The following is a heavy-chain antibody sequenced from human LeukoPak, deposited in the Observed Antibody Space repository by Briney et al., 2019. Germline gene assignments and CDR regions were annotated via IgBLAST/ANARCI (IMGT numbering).Heavy chain of an antibody. CDR2: ISSSSSYI. CDR3: ARVSISWGFDY. J-gene: IGHJ4*02. CDR1: GFTFSSST. V-gene: IGHV3-21*06. Sequence: GSLRLSCAASGFTFSSSTMNWVREAPGKGLEWVSSISSSSSYIYYADSVKGRFTISRDNAKNSLYLQMDSLRIEDTAVYYCARVSISWGFDYWGQGTLVTVSS. D-gene: IGHD6-13*01.